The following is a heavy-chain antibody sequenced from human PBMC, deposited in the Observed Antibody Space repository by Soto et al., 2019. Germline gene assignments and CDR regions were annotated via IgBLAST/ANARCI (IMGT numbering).Heavy chain of an antibody. J-gene: IGHJ6*02. D-gene: IGHD4-17*01. CDR3: AAPDGGRPLDAYDMDV. V-gene: IGHV1-69*08. CDR1: GGTFSSYI. CDR2: IIPILRTP. Sequence: QVQLVQFGAEVRKPGSSVKVSCKASGGTFSSYIINWVRQAPGQGLEWMGRIIPILRTPNYAQKFQGRVTITADKSTNTIHMELSNLRSNDTAVYYCAAPDGGRPLDAYDMDVWGQGTTVTVSS.